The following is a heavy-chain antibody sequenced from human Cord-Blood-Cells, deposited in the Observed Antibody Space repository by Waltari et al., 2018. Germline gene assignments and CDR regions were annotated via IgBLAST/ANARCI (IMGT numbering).Heavy chain of an antibody. CDR3: ARVGPETGDAFDI. Sequence: QVQLVQSGSELKKPGASVKVSCKASGYTFTSYAMNWVRQAPGQVLEWRGWINPHTGSPTYAQGFTGRFVFSLDTSVSTAYLQIGSLKAEDTAVYYCARVGPETGDAFDIWGQGTMVTVSS. D-gene: IGHD7-27*01. J-gene: IGHJ3*02. V-gene: IGHV7-4-1*01. CDR1: GYTFTSYA. CDR2: INPHTGSP.